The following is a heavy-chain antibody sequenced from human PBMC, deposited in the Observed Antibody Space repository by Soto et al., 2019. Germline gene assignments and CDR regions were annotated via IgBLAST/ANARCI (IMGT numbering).Heavy chain of an antibody. CDR3: ARDSSNCRDTNGYPDHFDY. Sequence: GGCMRLSCAASGFTFNYYGMHWVRQAPGKGLEWVALMWYDGSNEYYADSVKGRFTISRVNSKKTFYLHMNSLRPEDTAVSYCARDSSNCRDTNGYPDHFDYWGQGALVTVSS. J-gene: IGHJ4*02. CDR2: MWYDGSNE. D-gene: IGHD2-8*01. CDR1: GFTFNYYG. V-gene: IGHV3-33*01.